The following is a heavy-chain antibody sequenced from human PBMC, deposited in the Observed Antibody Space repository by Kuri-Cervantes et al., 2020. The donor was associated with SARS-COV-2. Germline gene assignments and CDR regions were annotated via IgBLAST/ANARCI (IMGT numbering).Heavy chain of an antibody. CDR1: GGTFTGYY. J-gene: IGHJ6*02. CDR3: AREKVGNGPPFGMDV. V-gene: IGHV1-2*02. D-gene: IGHD4-23*01. CDR2: SNPNSGGT. Sequence: ASVKVSCKASGGTFTGYYMIWLRQAPGQGLEWMGWSNPNSGGTNYAQKFQGRVTMTRNTSISTAYMELSRLRSDDAAVYYFAREKVGNGPPFGMDVWGQGTTVTVYS.